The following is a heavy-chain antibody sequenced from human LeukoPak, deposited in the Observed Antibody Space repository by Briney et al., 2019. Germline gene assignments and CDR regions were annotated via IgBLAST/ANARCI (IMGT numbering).Heavy chain of an antibody. D-gene: IGHD3-22*01. CDR2: ISNEGRNK. J-gene: IGHJ4*02. V-gene: IGHV3-30*18. CDR1: GFTFTSYG. CDR3: AKGPDDSNGYSYGHFDY. Sequence: PGRSLRLSCAASGFTFTSYGMHWGRQAPGKGLEWVAVISNEGRNKYYAASVRGRFTISRDNSKTTLYLQMNSLRAEDTAVYYCAKGPDDSNGYSYGHFDYWGQGTLVTVSP.